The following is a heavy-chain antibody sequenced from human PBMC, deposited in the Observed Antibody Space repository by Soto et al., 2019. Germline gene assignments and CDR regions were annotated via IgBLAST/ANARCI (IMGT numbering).Heavy chain of an antibody. J-gene: IGHJ6*02. CDR1: GFTFSDYY. Sequence: PGGSLRLSCAASGFTFSDYYMSWIRQAPGKGLEWVSYISSSGSTIYYADSVKGRFTISRDNAKNSLYLQMNSLRAEDTAVYYCARDSPTMYYYGMDVWGQGTTVTVSS. V-gene: IGHV3-11*01. D-gene: IGHD3-10*01. CDR3: ARDSPTMYYYGMDV. CDR2: ISSSGSTI.